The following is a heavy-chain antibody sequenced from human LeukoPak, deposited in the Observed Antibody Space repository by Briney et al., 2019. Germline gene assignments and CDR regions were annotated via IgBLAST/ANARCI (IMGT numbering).Heavy chain of an antibody. CDR1: GFTFSSYA. CDR3: AKEGHGDYGFDY. V-gene: IGHV3-23*01. CDR2: ISGSGGST. Sequence: GGSLRLSCAASGFTFSSYAMSWVRPAPGEGLEWVSAISGSGGSTYYADSVKGRFTISRDNSKNTLYLQMNSLRAEDTAVYYCAKEGHGDYGFDYWGQGTLVTVSS. D-gene: IGHD4-17*01. J-gene: IGHJ4*02.